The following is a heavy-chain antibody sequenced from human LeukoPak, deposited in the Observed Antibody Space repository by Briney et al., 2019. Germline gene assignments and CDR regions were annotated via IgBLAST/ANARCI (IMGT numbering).Heavy chain of an antibody. V-gene: IGHV3-30*04. J-gene: IGHJ4*02. CDR2: ISYDGSNK. Sequence: GGALRLSCAASGFTFNSYAMHWVRQAPGKGLEWVAVISYDGSNKYYADSVKGRFTISRDNSKNTLYLQMNSPRAEDTAVYYCARDPGYSFDYWGQGTLVTVSS. CDR3: ARDPGYSFDY. CDR1: GFTFNSYA. D-gene: IGHD5-18*01.